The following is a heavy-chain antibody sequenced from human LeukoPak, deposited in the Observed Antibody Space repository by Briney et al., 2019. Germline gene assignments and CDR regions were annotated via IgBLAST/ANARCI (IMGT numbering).Heavy chain of an antibody. Sequence: SQTLSLTCAISGDSVSSNSAAWNWIRQSPSRGLEWLGRTYYRSKWYNDYAVSVKSRITINPDTSKNQFSLQLNSVTPEDTAVYYCARDYEYCSSTSSACPLGWVGYGMDVWGQGTTVTVSS. CDR2: TYYRSKWYN. D-gene: IGHD2-2*01. CDR3: ARDYEYCSSTSSACPLGWVGYGMDV. V-gene: IGHV6-1*01. J-gene: IGHJ6*02. CDR1: GDSVSSNSAA.